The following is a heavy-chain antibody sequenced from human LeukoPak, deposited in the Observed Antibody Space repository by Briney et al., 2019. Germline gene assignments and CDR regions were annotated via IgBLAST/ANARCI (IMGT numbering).Heavy chain of an antibody. CDR3: ARSVGATIRKNLYFDY. CDR1: GFTFTIFG. CDR2: ISGSGGST. V-gene: IGHV3-23*01. J-gene: IGHJ4*02. D-gene: IGHD1-26*01. Sequence: GGSLRLSCAASGFTFTIFGLNWVRQAPGKGLEWVSAISGSGGSTYYADSVKGRFTISRDNSKNTLYLQMNSLRAEDAAVYYCARSVGATIRKNLYFDYWGQGTLVTVSS.